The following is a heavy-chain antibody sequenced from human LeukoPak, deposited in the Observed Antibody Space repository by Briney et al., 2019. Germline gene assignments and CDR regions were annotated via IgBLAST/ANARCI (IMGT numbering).Heavy chain of an antibody. CDR3: AKVMYSSGWYGEHEYFQH. CDR1: GFTFSSYA. J-gene: IGHJ1*01. Sequence: GGSLRLSCAASGFTFSSYAMSWVRQAPGKGLGWVPAISGSGGSTYYTDSVKGRFTISRDNSKNTLYLQMNSLRAEDTAVYYCAKVMYSSGWYGEHEYFQHWGQGTLVTVSS. D-gene: IGHD6-19*01. CDR2: ISGSGGST. V-gene: IGHV3-23*01.